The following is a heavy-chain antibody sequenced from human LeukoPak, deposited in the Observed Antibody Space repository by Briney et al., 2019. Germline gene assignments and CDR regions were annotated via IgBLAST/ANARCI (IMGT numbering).Heavy chain of an antibody. CDR1: GFIFSGYW. V-gene: IGHV3-48*02. J-gene: IGHJ4*02. D-gene: IGHD4-23*01. CDR3: AKVAAGYSVNYFDY. CDR2: ISTGSSTT. Sequence: GGSLRLSCAASGFIFSGYWMSWVRQAPGKGLEWVSYISTGSSTTYYADSVKGRFTISRDNVENSLYLQMNSLRDEDTAVYYCAKVAAGYSVNYFDYWGQGTLVTVSS.